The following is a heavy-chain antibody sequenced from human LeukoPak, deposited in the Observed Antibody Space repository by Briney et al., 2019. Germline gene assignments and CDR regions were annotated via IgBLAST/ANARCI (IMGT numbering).Heavy chain of an antibody. V-gene: IGHV1-69*05. CDR1: GGTFSSYA. D-gene: IGHD6-6*01. CDR3: AREYSSSSYFDY. CDR2: IIPIFGTA. Sequence: SVKVSCKASGGTFSSYAISWVRQAPGQGLEWMGGIIPIFGTANYAQKFQGRVTITTDESTSTAYMELSSLRSEDTAVYYCAREYSSSSYFDYWGQGTLVTVSS. J-gene: IGHJ4*02.